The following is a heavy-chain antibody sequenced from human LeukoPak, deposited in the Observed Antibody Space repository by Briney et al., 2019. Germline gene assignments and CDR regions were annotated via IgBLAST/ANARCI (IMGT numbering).Heavy chain of an antibody. Sequence: ASVKVSCKASGYTFTGNYMHWERQAHGQGLERKGWINPNGGGTNYAQKFQGRVTMTRDTSISTAYMELSRLRSDDTAVYYCASGGDYDVIAAFDIWGQGTMVTVSS. V-gene: IGHV1-2*02. D-gene: IGHD4-17*01. CDR3: ASGGDYDVIAAFDI. J-gene: IGHJ3*02. CDR1: GYTFTGNY. CDR2: INPNGGGT.